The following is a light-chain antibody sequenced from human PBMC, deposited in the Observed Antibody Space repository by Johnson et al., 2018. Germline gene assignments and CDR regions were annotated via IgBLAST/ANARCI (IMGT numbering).Light chain of an antibody. CDR1: SSNIGNNY. CDR3: GTLDSSLSAGNV. J-gene: IGLJ1*01. CDR2: ENN. V-gene: IGLV1-51*02. Sequence: QSVLTQPPSVSAAPGQKVTISCSGSSSNIGNNYVSWYQQLPGTAPKLLIYENNKRPSGIPDRFSGSKSDTSATLGITGLQPGDESDSYCGTLDSSLSAGNVFGTGTKVTVL.